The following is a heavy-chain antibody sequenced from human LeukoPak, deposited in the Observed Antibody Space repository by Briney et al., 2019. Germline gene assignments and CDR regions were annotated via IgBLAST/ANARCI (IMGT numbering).Heavy chain of an antibody. CDR2: IYPSDSDT. CDR3: AARIVSAAGVI. CDR1: GYRFTSSW. Sequence: GESLKISCKGSGYRFTSSWIGWVRQMPGKGLEWVGIIYPSDSDTRYSPSFQGQVAISADKSISTAYLQWSSLKASDTAMYYCAARIVSAAGVIRGQGTMVIVSS. D-gene: IGHD5/OR15-5a*01. V-gene: IGHV5-51*01. J-gene: IGHJ3*02.